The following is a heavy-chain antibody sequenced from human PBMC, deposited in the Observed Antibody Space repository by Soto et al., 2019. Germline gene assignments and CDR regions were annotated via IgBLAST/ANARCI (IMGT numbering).Heavy chain of an antibody. CDR1: GYTFTSYD. V-gene: IGHV1-8*01. Sequence: ASVKVSGKASGYTFTSYDINWVRQATGQGLEWMGWMNPNSGNTGYAQKFQGRVTMTRNTSISTAYMELSSLRSEDTAVYYCARVGSWYREPDYFDYWGQGTLVTVSS. J-gene: IGHJ4*02. CDR2: MNPNSGNT. CDR3: ARVGSWYREPDYFDY. D-gene: IGHD6-13*01.